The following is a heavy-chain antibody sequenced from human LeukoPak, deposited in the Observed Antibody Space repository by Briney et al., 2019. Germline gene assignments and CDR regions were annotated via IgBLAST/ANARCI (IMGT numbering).Heavy chain of an antibody. CDR2: ISYDGSNK. CDR1: GFTFSSYG. CDR3: AKDKGSSWSLFDY. D-gene: IGHD6-13*01. J-gene: IGHJ4*02. V-gene: IGHV3-30*18. Sequence: PGRSLRLSCAASGFTFSSYGMHWVRQAPGKGLEWVAVISYDGSNKYYADSVKGRFTISRDNSKNTLYLQMNSLRAEDTAVYYCAKDKGSSWSLFDYWGQGTLVTVSS.